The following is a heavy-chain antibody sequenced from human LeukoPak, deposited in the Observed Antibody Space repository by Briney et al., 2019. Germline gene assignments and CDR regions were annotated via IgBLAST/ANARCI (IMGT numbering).Heavy chain of an antibody. CDR1: GYTVASYD. CDR2: MNPNNGNT. D-gene: IGHD2-8*01. CDR3: ARDLVDNACDF. V-gene: IGHV1-8*02. J-gene: IGHJ4*02. Sequence: ASVKVSCKASGYTVASYDIIWLRQATGQGLEWMGWMNPNNGNTGYVQKLQGRLTMTRDTSISTAYMELSSLRSEDTAVYYCARDLVDNACDFWGQGTLVTVSS.